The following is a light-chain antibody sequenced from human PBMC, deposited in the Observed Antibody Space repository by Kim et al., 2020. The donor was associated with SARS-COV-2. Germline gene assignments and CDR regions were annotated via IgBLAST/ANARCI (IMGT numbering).Light chain of an antibody. Sequence: QTATHTCTGNNTNVGNQGAAWLQQHQGHPPKLLSYRNNNRPSGISERFSASRSGDTASLTITGLQPEDETDYYCSAWDSSLNVWVFGGGTQLTVL. CDR2: RNN. CDR3: SAWDSSLNVWV. CDR1: NTNVGNQG. V-gene: IGLV10-54*04. J-gene: IGLJ3*02.